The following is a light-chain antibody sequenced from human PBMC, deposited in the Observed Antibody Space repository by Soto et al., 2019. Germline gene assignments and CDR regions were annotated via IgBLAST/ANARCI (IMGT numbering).Light chain of an antibody. V-gene: IGKV1-39*01. CDR1: QSIRSY. Sequence: DIQMTQSPSSLSASVGDRVTITCRASQSIRSYLNWYQQKPGKAPKLLIYAAPSLQSGVPSRFSGSGSGTDFTLTISSLQPEDFATYYCQQSYSTPPTFGQGTKVDIK. CDR3: QQSYSTPPT. CDR2: AAP. J-gene: IGKJ1*01.